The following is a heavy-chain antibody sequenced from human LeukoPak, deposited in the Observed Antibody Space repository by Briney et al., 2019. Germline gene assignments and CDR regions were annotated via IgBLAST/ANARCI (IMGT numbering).Heavy chain of an antibody. V-gene: IGHV3-21*04. Sequence: PGGSLRLSCAASGFTFSSYSMNWVRQAPGKGLEWVSSISSSSSYIYYADSVKGRFTISRDNSKNTLYLQMNSLRAEDTAVYYCAKSTMVQGAPYYFDYWGQGTLVTVSS. CDR2: ISSSSSYI. J-gene: IGHJ4*02. D-gene: IGHD3-10*01. CDR1: GFTFSSYS. CDR3: AKSTMVQGAPYYFDY.